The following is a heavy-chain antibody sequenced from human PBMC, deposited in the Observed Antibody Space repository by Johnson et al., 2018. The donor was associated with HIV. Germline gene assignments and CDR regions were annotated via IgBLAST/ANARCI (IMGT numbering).Heavy chain of an antibody. Sequence: QMQLVESGGGRVEPGGSLRLSCAASGFTFDDYGMSWVRQAPGKGLEWVAVISYDGSNKYYADSVKGRFTISRDNSKNTLYLQMNSLRAEDTAVYYCARGADPGIAAALVWGQGTMVTVSS. V-gene: IGHV3-30*03. J-gene: IGHJ3*01. CDR2: ISYDGSNK. CDR3: ARGADPGIAAALV. D-gene: IGHD6-13*01. CDR1: GFTFDDYG.